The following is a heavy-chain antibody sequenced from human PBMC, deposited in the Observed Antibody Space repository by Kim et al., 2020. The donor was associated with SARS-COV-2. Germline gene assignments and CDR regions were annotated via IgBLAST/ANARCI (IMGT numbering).Heavy chain of an antibody. CDR3: ARKAVYCSSTSCYTI. J-gene: IGHJ4*02. CDR1: GYSFTSYW. V-gene: IGHV5-51*01. Sequence: GESLKISCKGSGYSFTSYWNGWVRQMPGKGLEWMGIIYPGDSDTRYSPSFQGQVTISADKSISTAYLQWSSLKASDTAMYYCARKAVYCSSTSCYTIWGQGTLVTVSS. D-gene: IGHD2-2*02. CDR2: IYPGDSDT.